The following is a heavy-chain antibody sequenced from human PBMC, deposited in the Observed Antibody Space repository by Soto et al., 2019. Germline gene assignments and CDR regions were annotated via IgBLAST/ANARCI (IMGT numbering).Heavy chain of an antibody. CDR1: GFTFSSYP. V-gene: IGHV3-30*04. J-gene: IGHJ6*02. CDR3: AKEGVADKYYDYGMDV. Sequence: QVQLVESGGGVVQPGRSLRLSCVASGFTFSSYPIHWVRQAPGKGLEWVTPIPSDGNDKYSSDSVNGRFTTSSDNSKNTVYLQMNHLMVEDTAVYYCAKEGVADKYYDYGMDVWGQGTTVNVSS. D-gene: IGHD3-3*01. CDR2: IPSDGNDK.